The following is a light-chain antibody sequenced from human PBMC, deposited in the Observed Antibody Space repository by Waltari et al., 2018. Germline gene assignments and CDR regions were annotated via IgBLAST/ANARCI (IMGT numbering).Light chain of an antibody. CDR3: CSYAGSYTPLL. V-gene: IGLV2-11*01. CDR2: DVT. J-gene: IGLJ1*01. Sequence: QSALTQPRSVSGSPGQSVTISCTGTSSDVGGYNYVSWYQQHPGKAPQLMISDVTKRPSGVPDSFSGSTSGNTASLTISGLQAEDEADYYCCSYAGSYTPLLFGTGTKVSVL. CDR1: SSDVGGYNY.